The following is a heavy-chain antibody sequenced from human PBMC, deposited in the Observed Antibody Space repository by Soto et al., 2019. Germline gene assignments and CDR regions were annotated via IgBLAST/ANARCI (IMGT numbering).Heavy chain of an antibody. Sequence: PSETVSLTCTVSGGSISSYYWSWIRQPPGKGLEWIGYIYYSGSTNYNPSLKSRVTISVDTSKNQFSLKLSSVTAADTAVYYCARHARRPVYGDYGGWDMDVWGKGTTVTVSS. CDR1: GGSISSYY. CDR2: IYYSGST. V-gene: IGHV4-59*08. J-gene: IGHJ6*03. D-gene: IGHD4-17*01. CDR3: ARHARRPVYGDYGGWDMDV.